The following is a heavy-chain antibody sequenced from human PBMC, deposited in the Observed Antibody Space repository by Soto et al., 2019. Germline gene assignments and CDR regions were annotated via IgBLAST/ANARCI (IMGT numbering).Heavy chain of an antibody. J-gene: IGHJ4*02. CDR2: INLDGSER. CDR1: GSTFSSTW. D-gene: IGHD6-19*01. V-gene: IGHV3-7*05. CDR3: AKDFFGAVPDHFDY. Sequence: PGGSLRLSCGASGSTFSSTWMTWVRQAPGKGLEWVANINLDGSERNYVDSVKGRFTISRDNSKNTLYLQMNSLRAEDTAVYYSAKDFFGAVPDHFDYWGQGTPVPVSS.